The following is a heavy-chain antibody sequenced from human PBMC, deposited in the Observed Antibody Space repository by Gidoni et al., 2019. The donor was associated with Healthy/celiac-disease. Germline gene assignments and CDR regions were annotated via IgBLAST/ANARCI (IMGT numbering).Heavy chain of an antibody. CDR2: ISAYNGNT. D-gene: IGHD3-3*01. Sequence: QVQLVQSGAEVKKPGASVKVSCKASGYTFTSYGISWVRQAPGQGLEWMGWISAYNGNTNYAQKLQGRVTMTTDTSTSTAYMELRSLRADDTAVYYCARAERNDFWSGYPARCPFDPWGQGTLVTVSS. J-gene: IGHJ5*02. CDR1: GYTFTSYG. CDR3: ARAERNDFWSGYPARCPFDP. V-gene: IGHV1-18*01.